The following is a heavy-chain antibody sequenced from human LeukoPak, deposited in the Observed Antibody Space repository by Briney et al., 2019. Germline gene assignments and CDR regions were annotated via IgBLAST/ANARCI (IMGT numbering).Heavy chain of an antibody. J-gene: IGHJ3*02. D-gene: IGHD2-2*01. CDR1: GGTFSSYA. CDR2: IIPILGIA. V-gene: IGHV1-69*04. CDR3: ARDSPISVVVVPAARVGELFSAFDI. Sequence: GASVKVSCKASGGTFSSYAISWVRQAPGQGLEWMGRIIPILGIANYAQKFQGRVTITADKSTSTAYMELSSLRSEDTAVYYCARDSPISVVVVPAARVGELFSAFDIWGQGTMVTVSS.